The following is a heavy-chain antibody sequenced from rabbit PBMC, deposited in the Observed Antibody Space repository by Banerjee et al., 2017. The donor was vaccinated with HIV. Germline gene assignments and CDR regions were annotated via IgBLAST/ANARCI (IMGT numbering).Heavy chain of an antibody. CDR3: ARDAGYAGSNL. V-gene: IGHV1S45*01. Sequence: QEQLEESGGGLVQPEGSLTLTCTASGFSFSSNYWLCWVRQAPGKGLEWIACIGAGSGSAYYATWAKGRFTISKTSSTTVTLQMTSLTAADTATYFCARDAGYAGSNLWGPGTLVTVS. CDR2: IGAGSGSA. CDR1: GFSFSSNYW. D-gene: IGHD4-2*01. J-gene: IGHJ4*01.